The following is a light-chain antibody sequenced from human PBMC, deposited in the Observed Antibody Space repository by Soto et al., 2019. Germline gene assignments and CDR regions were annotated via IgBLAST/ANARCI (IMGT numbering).Light chain of an antibody. J-gene: IGKJ1*01. V-gene: IGKV3-20*01. CDR2: GTS. Sequence: EIVLTQSPDTLSLSPGDRATLSCRASQSVSSSYLAWYQQTPGQAPRLLIYGTSNRATGVPDRFSGSGSGTDFTLTISRLEPEDFAVYYCQQYGNSRWTFGQGTKVEIK. CDR3: QQYGNSRWT. CDR1: QSVSSSY.